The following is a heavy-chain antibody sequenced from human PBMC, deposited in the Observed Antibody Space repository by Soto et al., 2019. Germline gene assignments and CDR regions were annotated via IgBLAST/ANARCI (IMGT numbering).Heavy chain of an antibody. CDR2: IYWDDDK. CDR1: GFSLNTYGVG. CDR3: ARALGSWGAYYFDY. V-gene: IGHV2-5*02. D-gene: IGHD3-16*01. Sequence: QITLKESGPPLVKPTQTLTLTCTASGFSLNTYGVGVGWIRQPPGKALEWLALIYWDDDKRYSPSLKSRLTITKDTSKNQVVLTMTNMDPVDTVTYYCARALGSWGAYYFDYWGQGTLVTVSS. J-gene: IGHJ4*02.